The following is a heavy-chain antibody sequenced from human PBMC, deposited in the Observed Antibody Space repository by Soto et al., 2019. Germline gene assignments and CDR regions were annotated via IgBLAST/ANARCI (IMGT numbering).Heavy chain of an antibody. Sequence: QVQLQESGPGLVKPSQTLSLTCTVSGGSIRSGGYYWSGIRPHPGKGLEWIGYIYYSGSTYYNPSFTSRVTIPEDTSKNPSSLKLSSVTAADTAGYCCSSAHLRVIIEGYYFYGMDVWSKGTTVSVSS. CDR2: IYYSGST. J-gene: IGHJ6*04. D-gene: IGHD3-10*01. CDR3: SSAHLRVIIEGYYFYGMDV. CDR1: GGSIRSGGYY. V-gene: IGHV4-31*03.